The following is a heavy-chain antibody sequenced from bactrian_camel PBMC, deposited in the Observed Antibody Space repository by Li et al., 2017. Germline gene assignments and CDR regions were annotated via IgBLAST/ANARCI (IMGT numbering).Heavy chain of an antibody. J-gene: IGHJ6*01. CDR2: IHTNGGST. CDR3: AARKSLLPNSLLLDGNFYTS. D-gene: IGHD1*01. V-gene: IGHV3S42*01. Sequence: VQLVESGGGSVQAGGSLRLSCAASGYTYNTNCVGWLRQDPDHVRKGVASIHTNGGSTRYGESVKGRFTISQDSTKKTLYLQMNRLQPEDTAMYYCAARKSLLPNSLLLDGNFYTSWGQGTQVTVS. CDR1: GYTYNTNC.